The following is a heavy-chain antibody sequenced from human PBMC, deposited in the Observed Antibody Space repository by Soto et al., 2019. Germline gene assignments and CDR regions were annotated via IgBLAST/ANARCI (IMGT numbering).Heavy chain of an antibody. D-gene: IGHD3-3*01. CDR3: AKGHYDFWSGYTYYYYGMEV. CDR2: ISGSGGST. V-gene: IGHV3-23*01. J-gene: IGHJ6*01. CDR1: VCTFSSYA. Sequence: PVGSLRLSCASSVCTFSSYAMSCVRHSPGKWLEWVSAISGSGGSTYYADSVKGRFTISRDNSKNTLYLQMNSLRAEDTAVYYCAKGHYDFWSGYTYYYYGMEVWGQGTTVNVS.